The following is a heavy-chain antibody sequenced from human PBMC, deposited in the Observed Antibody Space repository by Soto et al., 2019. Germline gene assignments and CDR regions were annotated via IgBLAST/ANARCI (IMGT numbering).Heavy chain of an antibody. CDR2: ISVSGGST. V-gene: IGHV3-23*01. CDR3: AKDNHPYYYYGMDV. CDR1: GFTFSSYD. J-gene: IGHJ6*02. Sequence: EVQLLESGGGLVQPGGSLRLSCAASGFTFSSYDMSWVRQAPGKGLEWVSAISVSGGSTYYADSVKGRFTISRDNSKNTLYLQMNSLRAEDTAVYYCAKDNHPYYYYGMDVWGQGTTVTVSS.